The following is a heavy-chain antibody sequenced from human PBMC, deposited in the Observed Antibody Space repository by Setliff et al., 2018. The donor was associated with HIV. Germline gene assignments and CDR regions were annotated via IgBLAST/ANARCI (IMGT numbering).Heavy chain of an antibody. D-gene: IGHD2-8*01. CDR2: ITDSGNT. CDR3: ARDAPTVYANGWFDP. CDR1: GASISNYY. V-gene: IGHV4-59*01. Sequence: SETLSLTCNVSGASISNYYWTWIRQSPGKRLEWLGYITDSGNTNYNPSLRRRVTISADTSKNQVSLRLRSMTAADTAVYYCARDAPTVYANGWFDPWGQGTLVTVSS. J-gene: IGHJ5*02.